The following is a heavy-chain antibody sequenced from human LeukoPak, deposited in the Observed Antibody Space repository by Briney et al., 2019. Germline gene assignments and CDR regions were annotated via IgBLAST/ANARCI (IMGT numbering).Heavy chain of an antibody. CDR1: GFTFKSYA. CDR2: ISTAGDRT. D-gene: IGHD2-15*01. V-gene: IGHV3-23*01. CDR3: TSVGVVVAAANFDY. Sequence: GGSLRLSCAASGFTFKSYAMIWVRQAPGKGLESVSSISTAGDRTYYTDSVKGRFAISRDNSKNTLYLQMNSLRAEDTAVYYCTSVGVVVAAANFDYWGQGTLVTVSS. J-gene: IGHJ4*02.